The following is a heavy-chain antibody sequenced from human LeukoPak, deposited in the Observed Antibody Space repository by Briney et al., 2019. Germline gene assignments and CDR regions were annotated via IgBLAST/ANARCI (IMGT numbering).Heavy chain of an antibody. CDR3: ARETYYYDSSGYHGLLYYYYYGMDV. D-gene: IGHD3-22*01. Sequence: SETLPLTCTVSGGSISSYYWSWIRQPAGKGLEWIGHIYTSGSTNYNPSLKSRVTMSVDTSKNQFSLKLSSVTAADTAVYYCARETYYYDSSGYHGLLYYYYYGMDVWGQGTTVTVSS. V-gene: IGHV4-4*07. CDR2: IYTSGST. CDR1: GGSISSYY. J-gene: IGHJ6*02.